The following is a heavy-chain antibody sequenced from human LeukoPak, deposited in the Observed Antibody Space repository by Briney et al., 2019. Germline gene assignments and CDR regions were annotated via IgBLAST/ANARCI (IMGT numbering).Heavy chain of an antibody. J-gene: IGHJ4*02. CDR1: GYTFRNYG. D-gene: IGHD3-3*01. CDR2: ISAYNGDT. CDR3: ARDPSNTSGYQIYFDY. Sequence: ASVKVSCKASGYTFRNYGISWVRQAPGQGLEWMGWISAYNGDTHYAQKLQGRVTMTTDTSTSTAYMELRSLRSYDTAVYYCARDPSNTSGYQIYFDYWGQGTLVTVSS. V-gene: IGHV1-18*01.